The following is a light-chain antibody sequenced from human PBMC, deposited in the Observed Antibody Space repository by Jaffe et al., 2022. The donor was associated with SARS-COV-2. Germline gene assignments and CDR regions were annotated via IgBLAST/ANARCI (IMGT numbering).Light chain of an antibody. CDR1: QGISRW. CDR3: QQTSSFPLT. CDR2: TAS. J-gene: IGKJ4*01. V-gene: IGKV1-12*01. Sequence: DIQMTQSPSSVSAYVGDSVIITCRASQGISRWVAWYQQKPGKAPRLLIYTASSLQNDVPSRFSGSGSGTDFTLTISSLQPEDFATYYCQQTSSFPLTFGGGTKVELK.